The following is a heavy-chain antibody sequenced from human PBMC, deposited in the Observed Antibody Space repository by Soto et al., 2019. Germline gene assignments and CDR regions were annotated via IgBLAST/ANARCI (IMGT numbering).Heavy chain of an antibody. CDR1: GLTFSTYG. Sequence: VQLVESGGGVVQPGRALRLSCAASGLTFSTYGFHWVRQAPGKGLEWVAVISNDVRNIHYAESVKGRFTISTDNSKNTLYLQMNRLSPNDTAVYYCVKDSIGGMTPVFMPGPAWGQGTLVTVSS. D-gene: IGHD2-2*01. CDR2: ISNDVRNI. V-gene: IGHV3-30*18. J-gene: IGHJ5*02. CDR3: VKDSIGGMTPVFMPGPA.